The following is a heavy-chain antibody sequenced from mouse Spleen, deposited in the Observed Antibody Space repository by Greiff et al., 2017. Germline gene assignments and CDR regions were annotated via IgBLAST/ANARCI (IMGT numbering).Heavy chain of an antibody. Sequence: VQLQESGPELVKPGASVKISCKASGYAFSSSWMNWVKQRPGKGLEWLGRIYPGDGDTNYNGKFKGKATLTADKSASTAYMQLSSLTSEDSAVYFCARTVYYGNYVYAMDYWGQGTSVTVSS. V-gene: IGHV1-82*01. J-gene: IGHJ4*01. CDR3: ARTVYYGNYVYAMDY. CDR1: GYAFSSSW. CDR2: IYPGDGDT. D-gene: IGHD2-1*01.